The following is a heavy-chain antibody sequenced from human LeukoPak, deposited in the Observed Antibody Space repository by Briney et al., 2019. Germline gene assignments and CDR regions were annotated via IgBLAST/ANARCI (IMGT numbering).Heavy chain of an antibody. J-gene: IGHJ4*02. CDR2: IYYTGST. CDR1: GGSISSYH. D-gene: IGHD2-15*01. CDR3: ARHYCNGGNCYSFDY. V-gene: IGHV4-59*08. Sequence: SETLSLTCTVSGGSISSYHWSWIRQPPGKGLEWIGYIYYTGSTNQNPSLKSRVTISVDTSKNQFSLKLSSMTAADTAIYYCARHYCNGGNCYSFDYWGQGTLVTVSS.